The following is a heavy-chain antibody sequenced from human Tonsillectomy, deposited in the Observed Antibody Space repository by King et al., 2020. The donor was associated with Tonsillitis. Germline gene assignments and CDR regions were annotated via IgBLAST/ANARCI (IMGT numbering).Heavy chain of an antibody. CDR1: GYNFTNYW. D-gene: IGHD4-17*01. J-gene: IGHJ5*02. V-gene: IGHV5-10-1*03. Sequence: VQLVESGAEVKKPGASLRISCKGSGYNFTNYWISWVRQMPGKGLEWMWRIDPSDSYTTYSPSFQGHVTVSADKSSSTAYLHWSSLQASDTAMYYCARQDAFGDYSEFDHGGKGTLVTVSS. CDR3: ARQDAFGDYSEFDH. CDR2: IDPSDSYT.